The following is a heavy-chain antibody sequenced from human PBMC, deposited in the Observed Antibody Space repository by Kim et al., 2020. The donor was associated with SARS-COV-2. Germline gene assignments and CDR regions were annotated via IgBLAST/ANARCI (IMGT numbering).Heavy chain of an antibody. CDR1: GGSISSYY. V-gene: IGHV4-59*08. D-gene: IGHD5-18*01. J-gene: IGHJ4*02. CDR2: IYYSGST. Sequence: ETLSLTCTVSGGSISSYYWSWIRQPPGKGLEWIGYIYYSGSTNYNPSLKSRVTISVDTSKNQFSLKLSSVTAADTAVYYCARHTEDTAMVGGFDYWGQGTLVTVSS. CDR3: ARHTEDTAMVGGFDY.